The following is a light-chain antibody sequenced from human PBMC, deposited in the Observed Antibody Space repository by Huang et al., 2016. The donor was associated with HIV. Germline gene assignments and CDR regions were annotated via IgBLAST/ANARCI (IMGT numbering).Light chain of an antibody. CDR2: WAS. CDR1: QSVLDSSNNKNY. CDR3: QQYSNGRT. Sequence: DIVMTQSPDSLAVSLGERATINCKSSQSVLDSSNNKNYLAWYQQKPGQPPNLLVYWASTRETGVPDRCSGRGSGTDFTRSISSRQAEDVAVYYCQQYSNGRTFGQGTRVEIK. J-gene: IGKJ1*01. V-gene: IGKV4-1*01.